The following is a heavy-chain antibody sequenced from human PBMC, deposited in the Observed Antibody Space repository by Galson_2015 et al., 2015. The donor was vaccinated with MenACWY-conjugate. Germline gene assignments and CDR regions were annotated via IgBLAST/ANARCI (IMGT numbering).Heavy chain of an antibody. CDR3: AGPPYYYDSSGYSYDWYFDL. CDR1: GFTFSRYS. J-gene: IGHJ2*01. D-gene: IGHD3-22*01. V-gene: IGHV3-48*04. CDR2: ISSSSSSI. Sequence: SLRLSCAASGFTFSRYSMNWVRQAPGKGLEWVSYISSSSSSIYYADSVKGRFTISRDNTKNSLYLQMNSLRAEDTAVYYCAGPPYYYDSSGYSYDWYFDLWGRGTLVTVSS.